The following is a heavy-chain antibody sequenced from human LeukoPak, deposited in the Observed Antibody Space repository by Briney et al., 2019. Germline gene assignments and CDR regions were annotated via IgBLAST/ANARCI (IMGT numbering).Heavy chain of an antibody. CDR2: IYYSGST. V-gene: IGHV4-59*08. CDR3: ARSAIPYRVNNWFDP. CDR1: GGSISSYY. D-gene: IGHD2-2*02. Sequence: SETLSLTCTVSGGSISSYYWSWVRQPPGKGLEWIGYIYYSGSTNYNPSLKSRVTISVDTSKNQFSLKLSSVTAADTAVYYCARSAIPYRVNNWFDPWGQGTLVTVSS. J-gene: IGHJ5*02.